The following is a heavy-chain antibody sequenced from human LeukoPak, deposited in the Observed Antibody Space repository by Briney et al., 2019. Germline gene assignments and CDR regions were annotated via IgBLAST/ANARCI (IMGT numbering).Heavy chain of an antibody. V-gene: IGHV3-13*01. D-gene: IGHD1-1*01. J-gene: IGHJ6*03. CDR1: GFTFSSFD. CDR3: ARGPPRGKYYYMDV. CDR2: IGTASDT. Sequence: GGSLRLSCAASGFTFSSFDMHWVRQPTGQGLEWVSIIGTASDTYYPGSVEGRFTLSRDNAKNSLYLQMNSLTAGDTAVYYCARGPPRGKYYYMDVWGKGTTVTVSS.